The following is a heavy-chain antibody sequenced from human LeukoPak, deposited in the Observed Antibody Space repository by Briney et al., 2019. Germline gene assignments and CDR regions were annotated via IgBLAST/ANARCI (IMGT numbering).Heavy chain of an antibody. Sequence: PGGSLRLSCAASGFTFISYEMNWVRQAPGKGLEWVSYISSGDNIIFYADSVKGRFIISRDNAKNSLYLQMNSLRAEDTAVYYCARGVTLDYWGQGTLVTVSS. CDR2: ISSGDNII. J-gene: IGHJ4*02. V-gene: IGHV3-48*03. D-gene: IGHD2-21*02. CDR1: GFTFISYE. CDR3: ARGVTLDY.